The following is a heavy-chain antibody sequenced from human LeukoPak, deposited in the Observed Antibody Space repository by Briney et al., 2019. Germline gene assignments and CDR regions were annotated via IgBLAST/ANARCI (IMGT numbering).Heavy chain of an antibody. Sequence: LSLTCAVYGGSFSGYYWSWIRQPPGKGLEWISYISTGGNLVYYEDSVKGRFTISRDNAKNSLYLQMNSLRAEDTAVYFCARGQWLAPHYFDYWGQGTLVTVSS. CDR3: ARGQWLAPHYFDY. CDR1: GGSFSGYY. CDR2: ISTGGNLV. D-gene: IGHD6-19*01. J-gene: IGHJ4*02. V-gene: IGHV3-11*04.